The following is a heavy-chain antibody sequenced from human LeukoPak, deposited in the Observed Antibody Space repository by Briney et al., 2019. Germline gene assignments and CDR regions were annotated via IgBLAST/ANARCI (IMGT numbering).Heavy chain of an antibody. D-gene: IGHD5-12*01. Sequence: SETLSLTCAVYGGSSSGYYWSWIRQPPGKGLEWIGEINHSGSTNYNPSLKSRVTISVDTSKNQFSLKLSSVTAADTAVYYCARAINYYYYYMDVWGKGTTVAISS. CDR3: ARAINYYYYYMDV. CDR1: GGSSSGYY. CDR2: INHSGST. J-gene: IGHJ6*03. V-gene: IGHV4-34*01.